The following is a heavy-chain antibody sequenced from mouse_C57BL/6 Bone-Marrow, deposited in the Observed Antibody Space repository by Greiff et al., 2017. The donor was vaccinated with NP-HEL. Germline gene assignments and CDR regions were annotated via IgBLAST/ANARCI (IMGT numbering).Heavy chain of an antibody. V-gene: IGHV2-5*01. J-gene: IGHJ4*01. D-gene: IGHD1-1*01. CDR1: GFSLTSYG. CDR2: IWRGGST. CDR3: AKNPSITTVVDYAMDY. Sequence: VQLVESGPGLVQPSQSLSITCTVSGFSLTSYGVHWVRQSPGKGLEWLGVIWRGGSTDYNAAFMSRLSITKDNSKSQVFFKMNSLQADDTAIYYCAKNPSITTVVDYAMDYWGQGTSVTVSS.